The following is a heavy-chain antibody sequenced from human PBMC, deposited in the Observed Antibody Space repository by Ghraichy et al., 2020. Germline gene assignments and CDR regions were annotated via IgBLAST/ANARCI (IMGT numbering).Heavy chain of an antibody. V-gene: IGHV1-2*02. Sequence: ASVKVSCKASGYTFTGFYMHWVRQAPGQGLEWMGWIKPNSGGTNYAQKFQGRVTMTRDTSIITADMELSRLTSDDTAVYYCARASRDGYTKGIDYWGQGTLVTVSS. CDR3: ARASRDGYTKGIDY. CDR2: IKPNSGGT. J-gene: IGHJ4*02. CDR1: GYTFTGFY. D-gene: IGHD5-24*01.